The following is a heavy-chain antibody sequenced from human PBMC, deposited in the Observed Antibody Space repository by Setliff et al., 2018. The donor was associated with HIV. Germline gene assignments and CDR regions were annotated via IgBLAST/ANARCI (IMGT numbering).Heavy chain of an antibody. CDR2: IFYSGST. D-gene: IGHD4-17*01. Sequence: PSETLSLTCTVSGGSINSGGYYWSWIRQHPGKGLEWIGYIFYSGSTCYNPSLESRLTLSVDTSKNQFSLKIDSVIAADTAVYFCARVGTTVTTRETYKWFDPWGQGTLVTVSS. J-gene: IGHJ5*02. CDR3: ARVGTTVTTRETYKWFDP. CDR1: GGSINSGGYY. V-gene: IGHV4-31*03.